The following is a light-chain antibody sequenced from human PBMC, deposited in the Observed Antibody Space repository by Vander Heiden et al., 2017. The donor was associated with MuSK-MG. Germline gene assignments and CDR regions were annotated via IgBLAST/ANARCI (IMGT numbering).Light chain of an antibody. CDR1: IYDIGTYDL. Sequence: QSALSPPASVSGSPGQSLTISCTGPIYDIGTYDLVSWYQQHPGKVPRLLIYGVHKRPSGVSDRFSGSKSAYTASLTISGLQAADEAVYYCCSYSRTNTAVLFGGGTTLTV. J-gene: IGLJ2*01. V-gene: IGLV2-23*02. CDR3: CSYSRTNTAVL. CDR2: GVH.